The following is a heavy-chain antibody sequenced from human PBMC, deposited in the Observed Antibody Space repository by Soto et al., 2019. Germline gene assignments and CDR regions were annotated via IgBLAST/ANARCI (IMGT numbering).Heavy chain of an antibody. CDR3: EKDQTRVAANYTFDP. Sequence: GGSLRLSCAASGFTFSSYAMSWVRQAPGKGLVWVSAITGSGASTYYADSVKGRFTISRANAKNTLYLQLNSLRAEDTAVYYCEKDQTRVAANYTFDPWGQGTLVTVSS. V-gene: IGHV3-23*01. D-gene: IGHD6-13*01. CDR1: GFTFSSYA. J-gene: IGHJ5*02. CDR2: ITGSGAST.